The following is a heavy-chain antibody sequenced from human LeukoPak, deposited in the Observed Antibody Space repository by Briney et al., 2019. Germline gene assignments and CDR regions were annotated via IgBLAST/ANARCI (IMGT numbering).Heavy chain of an antibody. J-gene: IGHJ4*02. CDR2: IYYSGST. CDR3: ARSRYDILTGLLGHFDY. Sequence: SSETLSLTCTASGGSISSYYWSWIRQPPGKGLEWIGYIYYSGSTNYNPSLKSRVTMSVDTSKNQFSLKLSSVTAADTAVYYCARSRYDILTGLLGHFDYWGQGTLVTVSS. V-gene: IGHV4-59*01. CDR1: GGSISSYY. D-gene: IGHD3-9*01.